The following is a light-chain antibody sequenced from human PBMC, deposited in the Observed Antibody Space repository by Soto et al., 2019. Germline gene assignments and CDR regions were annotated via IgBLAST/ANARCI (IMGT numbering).Light chain of an antibody. CDR2: GAS. CDR1: QSVSSSY. J-gene: IGKJ4*01. Sequence: EIVLTQSPGTLSLSPGERATLSCRASQSVSSSYLAWYPQKPGQAPRLLIYGASSRATGIPDRFSGSGSGTDFTLAISRLEPEDFAVYYCQQYGSSPPLPFGGGTKVEIK. CDR3: QQYGSSPPLP. V-gene: IGKV3-20*01.